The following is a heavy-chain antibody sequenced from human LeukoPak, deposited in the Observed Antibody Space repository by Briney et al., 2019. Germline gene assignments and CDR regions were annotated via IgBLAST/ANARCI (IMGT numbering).Heavy chain of an antibody. CDR1: GFSVSNYY. D-gene: IGHD2-21*02. CDR2: MYTGGGR. CDR3: TRGQSYCGADCYSD. J-gene: IGHJ4*02. Sequence: TGGSLRLSCAASGFSVSNYYMSWVRQPPGKGLEWVSVMYTGGGRYYGDSVKGRFTISRDNSKNTVFLQMHSLRVEDTALYYCTRGQSYCGADCYSDWGQGTLVTVSS. V-gene: IGHV3-66*01.